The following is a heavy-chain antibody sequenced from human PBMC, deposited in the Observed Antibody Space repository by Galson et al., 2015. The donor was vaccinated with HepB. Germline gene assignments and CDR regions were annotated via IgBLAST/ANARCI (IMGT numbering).Heavy chain of an antibody. CDR3: AKKKDIVGASPFDY. CDR2: ISGSGGST. Sequence: SLRLSCAASGFTFSNYAMSWVRQAPGKGLEWVSGISGSGGSTYYADSVKGRFTISRDNSKNTLYLQMNSLRAEDTAVYYCAKKKDIVGASPFDYWGQGTLVTVSS. D-gene: IGHD1-26*01. J-gene: IGHJ4*02. V-gene: IGHV3-23*01. CDR1: GFTFSNYA.